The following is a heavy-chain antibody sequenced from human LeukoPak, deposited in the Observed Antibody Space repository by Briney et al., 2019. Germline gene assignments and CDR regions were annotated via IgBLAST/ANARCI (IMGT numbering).Heavy chain of an antibody. CDR3: AKDLRGSGYPSFFDY. D-gene: IGHD3-22*01. CDR2: ISWNSGSI. J-gene: IGHJ4*02. V-gene: IGHV3-9*01. CDR1: GFTFSSYG. Sequence: GGSLRLSCAASGFTFSSYGMHWVRQAPGKGLEWVSGISWNSGSIGYADSVKGRFTISRDNAKNSLYLQMNSLRAEDTALYYCAKDLRGSGYPSFFDYWGQGTLVTVSS.